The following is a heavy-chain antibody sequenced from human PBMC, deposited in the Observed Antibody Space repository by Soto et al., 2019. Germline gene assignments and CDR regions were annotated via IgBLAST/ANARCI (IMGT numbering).Heavy chain of an antibody. CDR1: GGSISSGGYA. CDR2: IYHSGYT. Sequence: QMRLQESGSGLVKPSQTLSLTCAVSGGSISSGGYAWNWIRQPPGKGLEWIGYIYHSGYTSYNPSLKNRVTISVDKSKNQFSLTLSFVTAADTAVYYCARDSLPGNYFAPWGQGTLVTVSS. J-gene: IGHJ5*02. CDR3: ARDSLPGNYFAP. V-gene: IGHV4-30-2*01. D-gene: IGHD1-7*01.